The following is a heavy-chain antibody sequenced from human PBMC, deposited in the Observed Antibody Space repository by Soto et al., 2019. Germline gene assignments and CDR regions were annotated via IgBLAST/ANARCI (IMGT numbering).Heavy chain of an antibody. CDR3: AKDSREGRGEVDY. J-gene: IGHJ4*02. CDR1: GFTFSRYA. Sequence: EVQLLESGGGLVQPGGSLRLSCAASGFTFSRYAMSWVRQAPGKGLEWVSDMSGSGGSTYYADSVKGRFTISRDNSKNTLYLQMNSLSAEDRGVFYWAKDSREGRGEVDYWGQGTLVTVSS. D-gene: IGHD3-16*01. CDR2: MSGSGGST. V-gene: IGHV3-23*01.